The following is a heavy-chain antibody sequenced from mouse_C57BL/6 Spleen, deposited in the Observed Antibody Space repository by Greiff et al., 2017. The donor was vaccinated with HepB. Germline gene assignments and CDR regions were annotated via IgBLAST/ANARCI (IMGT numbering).Heavy chain of an antibody. D-gene: IGHD2-4*01. V-gene: IGHV3-6*01. CDR3: SRFYYDYGGYFDY. CDR1: GYSITSGYY. CDR2: ISYDGSN. J-gene: IGHJ2*01. Sequence: DVKLQESGPGLVKPSQSLSLTCSVTGYSITSGYYWNWIRQFPGNKLEWMGYISYDGSNNYNPSLKNRISITRDTSQNQFFLKLKSVTTEDTATYYGSRFYYDYGGYFDYWGQGTTLTVSS.